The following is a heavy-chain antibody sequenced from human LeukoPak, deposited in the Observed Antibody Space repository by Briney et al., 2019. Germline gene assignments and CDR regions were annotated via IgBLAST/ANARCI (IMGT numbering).Heavy chain of an antibody. CDR2: ISAYNGNT. CDR1: GYTFTSYG. CDR3: ARDRQGSPAWDFDY. J-gene: IGHJ4*02. Sequence: GASVKVSCKASGYTFTSYGISWVRQAPGQGLEWMGWISAYNGNTNYAQKLQGRVTMTTDTSTSTAYMELRSLRSDDTAVYYCARDRQGSPAWDFDYWGQGTLVTVSS. V-gene: IGHV1-18*01. D-gene: IGHD3-16*01.